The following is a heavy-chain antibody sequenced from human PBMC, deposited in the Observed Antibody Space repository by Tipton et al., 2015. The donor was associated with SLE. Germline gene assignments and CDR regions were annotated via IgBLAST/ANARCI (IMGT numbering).Heavy chain of an antibody. CDR2: TYSGGSI. J-gene: IGHJ4*02. CDR1: GFTVSRYY. V-gene: IGHV3-53*01. Sequence: SLRLSCAASGFTVSRYYMTWVRQAPGKGLEWVSLTYSGGSIYYADAVRGRFTISRDNSKNTVYLQMNSLRVDDTALYYCARYSAAREVYFDYWGQGTLVTVSS. D-gene: IGHD6-6*01. CDR3: ARYSAAREVYFDY.